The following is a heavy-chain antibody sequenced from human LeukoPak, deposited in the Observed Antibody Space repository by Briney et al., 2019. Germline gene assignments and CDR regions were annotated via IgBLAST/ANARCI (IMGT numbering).Heavy chain of an antibody. D-gene: IGHD3-22*01. J-gene: IGHJ4*02. Sequence: GASVTVSCTASGYTFTSYYIHWVRQAPGQGLEWMGIINPSGGSTSYAQKFQGRVTMTRDTSTSTVYMELSSLRSEDTAVYYCARDMRIVGGVGGVDYWGQGTLVTVSS. CDR2: INPSGGST. CDR1: GYTFTSYY. V-gene: IGHV1-46*01. CDR3: ARDMRIVGGVGGVDY.